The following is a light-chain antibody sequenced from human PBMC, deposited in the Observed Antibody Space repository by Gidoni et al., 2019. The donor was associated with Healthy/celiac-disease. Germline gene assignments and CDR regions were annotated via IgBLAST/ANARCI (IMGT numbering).Light chain of an antibody. CDR1: SSNIGSNT. V-gene: IGLV1-44*01. Sequence: QSVLTQPPSASGTPGQRVTIPCSGRSSNIGSNTVTWYQPLPGTAPKLLIYSNNQRPSGVPDRFSCSKSGTSASLAISGLQSEDEADYYCAAWDDSLNGFVVFGGGTKLTVL. CDR2: SNN. J-gene: IGLJ2*01. CDR3: AAWDDSLNGFVV.